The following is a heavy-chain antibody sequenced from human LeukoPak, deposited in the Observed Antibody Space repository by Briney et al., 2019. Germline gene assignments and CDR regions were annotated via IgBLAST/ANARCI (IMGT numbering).Heavy chain of an antibody. CDR2: ISYYVRNA. J-gene: IGHJ6*02. CDR3: AKGFDYSSHSSQYHYGMDV. D-gene: IGHD2-21*01. Sequence: GGSLRLSCAASGFTFSIYGMHWVRQAPGKVLEWVALISYYVRNAYYADSVKGRFTISRDNSKRTLFLNMISLRDEDTAVYYRAKGFDYSSHSSQYHYGMDVWGQGPTVSVS. CDR1: GFTFSIYG. V-gene: IGHV3-30*18.